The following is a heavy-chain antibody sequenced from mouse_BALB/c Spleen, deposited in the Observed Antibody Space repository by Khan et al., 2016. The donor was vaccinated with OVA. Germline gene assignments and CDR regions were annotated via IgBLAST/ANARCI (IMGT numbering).Heavy chain of an antibody. V-gene: IGHV9-4*02. CDR3: ARGGAVYYRYDGGAMDY. D-gene: IGHD2-14*01. CDR1: GYTFTTAG. Sequence: QIQLVQSGPELKKSGETVRISCKASGYTFTTAGMQWVQKMPGKGLKWIGWINTHSGVPKYAEDFKGRFAFSLETSASTAYLQITNLKNEDTATYFCARGGAVYYRYDGGAMDYWGQGTSVTVSS. CDR2: INTHSGVP. J-gene: IGHJ4*01.